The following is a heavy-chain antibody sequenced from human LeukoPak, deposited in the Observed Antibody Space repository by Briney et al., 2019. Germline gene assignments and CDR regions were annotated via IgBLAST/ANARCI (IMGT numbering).Heavy chain of an antibody. D-gene: IGHD6-13*01. CDR2: IYHSGSI. Sequence: PSETLSLTCTVSGGSISSSSYYWGWIRQPPGKGLEWIGSIYHSGSIYYNPSLKSRVTISVDTSKNQFSLKLSSVTAADTAVYYCARVRNSSSWKVEYYFDYWGQGTLVTVSS. J-gene: IGHJ4*02. V-gene: IGHV4-39*07. CDR1: GGSISSSSYY. CDR3: ARVRNSSSWKVEYYFDY.